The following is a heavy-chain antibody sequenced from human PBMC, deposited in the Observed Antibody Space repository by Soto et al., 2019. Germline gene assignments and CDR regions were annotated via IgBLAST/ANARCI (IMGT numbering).Heavy chain of an antibody. CDR2: INAYNGNT. CDR3: AREGYDILTGYPNNWFDP. V-gene: IGHV1-18*01. J-gene: IGHJ5*02. CDR1: GGTFSSYA. D-gene: IGHD3-9*01. Sequence: ASVKVSCKASGGTFSSYAISWVRQAPGQGLEWMGWINAYNGNTNYVQKLQGRVTMTTDTSTSTAYMELRSLRSDDTAVYYCAREGYDILTGYPNNWFDPWGQGTLVTVPS.